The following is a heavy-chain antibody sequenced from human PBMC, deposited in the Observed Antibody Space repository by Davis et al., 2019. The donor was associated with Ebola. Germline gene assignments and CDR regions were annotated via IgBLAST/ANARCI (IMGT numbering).Heavy chain of an antibody. V-gene: IGHV3-21*04. J-gene: IGHJ4*02. CDR2: ISSSSSYI. CDR1: GFTFSSYA. Sequence: PGGSLRLSCAASGFTFSSYAMSWVRQAPGKGLEWVSSISSSSSYIYYADSVKGRFTISRDNAKNSLYLQMNSLRAEDTAVYYCARDFWFRRLDYWGQGTLVTVSS. CDR3: ARDFWFRRLDY. D-gene: IGHD3-3*01.